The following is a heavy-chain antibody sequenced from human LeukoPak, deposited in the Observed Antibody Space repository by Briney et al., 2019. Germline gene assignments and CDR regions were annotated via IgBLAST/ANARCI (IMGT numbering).Heavy chain of an antibody. CDR1: GFTFSSYS. CDR2: ISSSGSTI. D-gene: IGHD1-26*01. J-gene: IGHJ6*03. Sequence: PGGSLRLSCAASGFTFSSYSMNWVRQAPGKGLEWVSYISSSGSTIYYADSVKGRFTISRDNAKNSLYLQMNSLRAEDTAVYYCARDRGEATTYYYYYYMDVWGKGTTVTVSS. CDR3: ARDRGEATTYYYYYYMDV. V-gene: IGHV3-48*04.